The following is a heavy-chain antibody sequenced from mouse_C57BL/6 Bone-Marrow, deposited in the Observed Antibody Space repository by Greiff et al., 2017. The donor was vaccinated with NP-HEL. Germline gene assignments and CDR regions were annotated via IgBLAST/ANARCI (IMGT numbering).Heavy chain of an antibody. D-gene: IGHD1-1*01. J-gene: IGHJ1*03. V-gene: IGHV2-5*01. CDR1: GFSLTSYG. CDR2: IWRGGST. Sequence: QVQLQQSGPGLVQPSQSLSITCTVSGFSLTSYGVHWVRQSPGKGLEWLGVIWRGGSTDYNAAFMSRLSITKDNSKSQVFLQMNSLQADDTAIYYCAKSLNYGSSQYFDVWGTGTTVTVSS. CDR3: AKSLNYGSSQYFDV.